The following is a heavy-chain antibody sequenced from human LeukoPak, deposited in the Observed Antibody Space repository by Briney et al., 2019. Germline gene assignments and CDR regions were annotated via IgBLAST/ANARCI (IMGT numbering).Heavy chain of an antibody. Sequence: TGGSLRLSCAASGFSFSDYYMIWIRQAPGKGVEWVTYIRSSGYYTDSAPSVKGRFTITRDKAKNSLYLQLNSLRAEDTAVYYCARTTGYASGPFDYWGQGTLVTVFS. V-gene: IGHV3-11*03. CDR3: ARTTGYASGPFDY. D-gene: IGHD3-10*01. CDR2: IRSSGYYT. CDR1: GFSFSDYY. J-gene: IGHJ4*02.